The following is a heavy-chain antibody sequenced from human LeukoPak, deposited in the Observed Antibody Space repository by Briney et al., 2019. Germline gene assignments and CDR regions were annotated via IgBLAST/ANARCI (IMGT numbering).Heavy chain of an antibody. J-gene: IGHJ4*02. Sequence: GGSLRLSCAASGFIFSDFGMHWVRQAPGKGLEWVAFVSYDGGNQYYSESLKGRFTISRDNSKNTVYLQMSSPRVDDTAVYYCTRWLTALDSWGQGAQVTVSS. D-gene: IGHD6-19*01. CDR2: VSYDGGNQ. CDR3: TRWLTALDS. CDR1: GFIFSDFG. V-gene: IGHV3-30*03.